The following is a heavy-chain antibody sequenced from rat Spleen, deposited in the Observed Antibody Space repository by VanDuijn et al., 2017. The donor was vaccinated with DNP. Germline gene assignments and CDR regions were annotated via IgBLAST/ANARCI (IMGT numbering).Heavy chain of an antibody. CDR2: MSPTTRHS. D-gene: IGHD4-3*01. CDR3: TRGGTYYFDY. Sequence: EVQLVESGGGLVQPGRSLKLSCAASGFSFSDYDMAWVRQAPTKGLEWVACMSPTTRHSYYRDSVRGRFTVSRDDSTSTLYLQMDSLRSEDTATYYCTRGGTYYFDYWGQGVLVTVSS. J-gene: IGHJ2*01. CDR1: GFSFSDYD. V-gene: IGHV5-25*01.